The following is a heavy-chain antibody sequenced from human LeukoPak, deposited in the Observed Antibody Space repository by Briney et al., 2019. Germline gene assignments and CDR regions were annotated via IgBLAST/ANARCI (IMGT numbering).Heavy chain of an antibody. Sequence: ASVKVSCKASGYTLTSYDIHWVRQATGQGLEWMGWMNPNSGNTGYAQKFQGRVTMPRNTSISTAYMELSSLRSEDTAVYFCARKGPANYYYYYMDVWGKGTTVTVSS. D-gene: IGHD2-2*01. CDR3: ARKGPANYYYYYMDV. CDR1: GYTLTSYD. V-gene: IGHV1-8*01. J-gene: IGHJ6*03. CDR2: MNPNSGNT.